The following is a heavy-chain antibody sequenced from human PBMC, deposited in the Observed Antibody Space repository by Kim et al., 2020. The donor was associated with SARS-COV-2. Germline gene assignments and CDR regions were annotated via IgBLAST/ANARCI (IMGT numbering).Heavy chain of an antibody. J-gene: IGHJ4*02. CDR3: PKASPYCTGGVCYAYFDY. V-gene: IGHV3-23*01. D-gene: IGHD2-8*02. Sequence: KGPLPISRDNSKNTLYLQMNSLRAEDTAVYYCPKASPYCTGGVCYAYFDYWGQGTLVTVSS.